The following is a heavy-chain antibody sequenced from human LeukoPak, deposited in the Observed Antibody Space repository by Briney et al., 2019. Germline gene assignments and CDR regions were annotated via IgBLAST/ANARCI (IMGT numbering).Heavy chain of an antibody. CDR1: GFTFDDYG. CDR3: ARDDCSGGSCYFDY. D-gene: IGHD2-15*01. CDR2: INWNGDST. V-gene: IGHV3-20*04. Sequence: GGSLRLSCAASGFTFDDYGMSWVRQAPGKGLEWVSGINWNGDSTGYADSVKGRFTISRDNAKNSLYLQMNSLRAEDTALYYCARDDCSGGSCYFDYWGQGTLVTVSS. J-gene: IGHJ4*02.